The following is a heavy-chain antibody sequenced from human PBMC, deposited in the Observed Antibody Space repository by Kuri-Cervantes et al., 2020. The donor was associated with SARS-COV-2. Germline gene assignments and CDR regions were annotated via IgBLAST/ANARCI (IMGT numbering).Heavy chain of an antibody. V-gene: IGHV4-59*01. CDR2: IYYSGST. CDR1: GGSISSYY. D-gene: IGHD3-3*01. Sequence: GSLRLSCTVSGGSISSYYWSWIRQPPGKGLEWIGYIYYSGSTNYNPSLKSRVTISVGTSKNQFSLKLSSVTAADTAVYYCARVLSGPRSFDYWGQGTLVTVSS. CDR3: ARVLSGPRSFDY. J-gene: IGHJ4*02.